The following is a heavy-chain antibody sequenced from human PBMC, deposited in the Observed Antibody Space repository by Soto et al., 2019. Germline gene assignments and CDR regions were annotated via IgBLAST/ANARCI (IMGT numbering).Heavy chain of an antibody. CDR3: ARFNFGVVISDADY. D-gene: IGHD3-3*01. CDR2: INHSGST. CDR1: GDSISAYY. Sequence: SETLSLTCTVSGDSISAYYWSWIRQPPGKGLEWIGEINHSGSTNYNPSLKSRVTISVDTSKNQFSLKLSSVTAADTAVYYCARFNFGVVISDADYWGQGTLVTVSS. V-gene: IGHV4-34*01. J-gene: IGHJ4*02.